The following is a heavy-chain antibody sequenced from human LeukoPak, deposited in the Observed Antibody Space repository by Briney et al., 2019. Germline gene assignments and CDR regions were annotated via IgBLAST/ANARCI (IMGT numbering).Heavy chain of an antibody. V-gene: IGHV3-23*01. CDR2: ISGSGGST. J-gene: IGHJ4*02. CDR1: GFTFSTYA. Sequence: GGSLRLSCAASGFTFSTYAMSWVRQAPGKGLEWVSSISGSGGSTYYADSVKGRFTISRDNSKNTLYLQMNSLRAEDTAVYYCVGSHDFWSGSGYWGQGTLVTISS. CDR3: VGSHDFWSGSGY. D-gene: IGHD3-3*01.